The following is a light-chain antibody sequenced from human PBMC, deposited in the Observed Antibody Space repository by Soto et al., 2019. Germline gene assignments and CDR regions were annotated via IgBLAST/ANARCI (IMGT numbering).Light chain of an antibody. Sequence: EIVITQSPATLSVSPGEGATLSCRASQGIGNTLAWYQQKPGQTPRLLIYAASIRATGVPARFSGSGSGTDFTLTINSLQSEDFAVYYCQQRSNWPRGTFRQGTKVDI. J-gene: IGKJ2*01. CDR1: QGIGNT. V-gene: IGKV3-15*01. CDR3: QQRSNWPRGT. CDR2: AAS.